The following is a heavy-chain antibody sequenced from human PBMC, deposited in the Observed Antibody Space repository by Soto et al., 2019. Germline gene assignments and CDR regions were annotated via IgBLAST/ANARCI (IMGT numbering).Heavy chain of an antibody. D-gene: IGHD6-6*01. Sequence: SVKVSCKASGGTFSSYSISWVRQAPGQGLEWMGGIIPIFGTANYAQKFQGRVTITADESTSTAYMELSSLRSEDTAVYYCASEYSSSSPYYPICYWGQGTLVTVS. V-gene: IGHV1-69*13. CDR1: GGTFSSYS. CDR3: ASEYSSSSPYYPICY. J-gene: IGHJ4*02. CDR2: IIPIFGTA.